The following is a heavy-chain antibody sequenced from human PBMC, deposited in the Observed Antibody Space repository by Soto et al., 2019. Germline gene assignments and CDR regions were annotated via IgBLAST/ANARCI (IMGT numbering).Heavy chain of an antibody. V-gene: IGHV1-24*01. D-gene: IGHD3-22*01. CDR2: FDPEDGET. J-gene: IGHJ4*02. CDR3: ATEVRLLSGYQLMGY. Sequence: ASVKVSCKVSGYTLTELSMHWVRQAPGKGLEWMGGFDPEDGETIYAQKFQGRVTMTEDTSTDTAYMELSSLRSEDTAVYYCATEVRLLSGYQLMGYWGQGTLVTVSS. CDR1: GYTLTELS.